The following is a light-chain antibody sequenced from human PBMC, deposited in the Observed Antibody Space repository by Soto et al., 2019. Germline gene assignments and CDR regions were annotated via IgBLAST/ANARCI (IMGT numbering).Light chain of an antibody. V-gene: IGKV1-5*03. Sequence: DIQMTQSPSTLSASVGDIVTITCRASQGINNWLAWYQLKPGKAPKLLIYGASSLESGVPSRFSGSGSGTEFTLTISSLQPDDFATYCCQHYNGYFGQGTKLELK. CDR1: QGINNW. CDR2: GAS. J-gene: IGKJ2*01. CDR3: QHYNGY.